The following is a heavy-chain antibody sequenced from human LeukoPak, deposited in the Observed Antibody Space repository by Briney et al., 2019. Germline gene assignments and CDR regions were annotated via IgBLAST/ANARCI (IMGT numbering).Heavy chain of an antibody. Sequence: SETLSLTCTVSGGSISSYYWSWIRQPPGKGLEWIGYIYYSGSTNYNPSLKSRVTISVDTSKNQFSLKLSSVTAADTAVYHCARVPRSSVGYCSGGSCYYAFDIWGQGTMVTVSS. D-gene: IGHD2-15*01. V-gene: IGHV4-59*01. CDR1: GGSISSYY. J-gene: IGHJ3*02. CDR2: IYYSGST. CDR3: ARVPRSSVGYCSGGSCYYAFDI.